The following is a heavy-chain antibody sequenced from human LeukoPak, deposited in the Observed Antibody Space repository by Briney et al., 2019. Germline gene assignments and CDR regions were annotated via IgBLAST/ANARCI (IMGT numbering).Heavy chain of an antibody. CDR1: GGSISSSSYY. J-gene: IGHJ6*03. Sequence: PSETLSLTCTVSGGSISSSSYYWGWIRQPPGKGLEWIGSIYYSGSTYYNPSLKSRVTISVDTSKNQFSLKLSSVTAADTAVYYCARLHETIAAAGTWYYYMDVWGKGTTVTISS. CDR3: ARLHETIAAAGTWYYYMDV. D-gene: IGHD6-13*01. CDR2: IYYSGST. V-gene: IGHV4-39*01.